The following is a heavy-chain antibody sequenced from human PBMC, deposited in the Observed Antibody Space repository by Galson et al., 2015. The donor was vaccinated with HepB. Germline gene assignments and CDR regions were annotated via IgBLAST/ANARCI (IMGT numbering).Heavy chain of an antibody. V-gene: IGHV3-7*03. CDR1: EFTFSSYW. CDR2: IKQDGSEK. J-gene: IGHJ6*03. D-gene: IGHD4-23*01. CDR3: ARGGARWLYYYYYYMDV. Sequence: SLRLSCAASEFTFSSYWMSWVRQAPGKGLEWVANIKQDGSEKYYVDSVKGRFTISRDNAKNSLYLQMNSLRAEDTAVYYCARGGARWLYYYYYYMDVWGKGTTVTVSS.